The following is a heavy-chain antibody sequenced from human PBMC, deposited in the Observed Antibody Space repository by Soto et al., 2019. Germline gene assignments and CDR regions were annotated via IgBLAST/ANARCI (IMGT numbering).Heavy chain of an antibody. CDR2: ISAGNGNR. D-gene: IGHD6-13*01. CDR1: GYTFISYN. Sequence: ASVKVSCKASGYTFISYNIHWVRQAPGQRLEWMAWISAGNGNRKYSQKFQGRVTITTDTSASTAYMELSSLTSDDTAVYYCARGFGSSWFDYWGQGTLVTVSS. CDR3: ARGFGSSWFDY. J-gene: IGHJ4*02. V-gene: IGHV1-3*01.